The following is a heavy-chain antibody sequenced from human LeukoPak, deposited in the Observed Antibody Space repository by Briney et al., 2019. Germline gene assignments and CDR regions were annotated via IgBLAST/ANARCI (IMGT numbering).Heavy chain of an antibody. D-gene: IGHD2-2*01. J-gene: IGHJ4*02. Sequence: PGGSLRLSCAASGFTFSDYYMSWIRQAPGKGLEWVSSISSTSSYISYADSVRGRFTISRDNAKNSLYLQMNSLRAEDTAVYYCAREIVVVPAWGQGTLVTVSS. CDR1: GFTFSDYY. V-gene: IGHV3-11*06. CDR3: AREIVVVPA. CDR2: ISSTSSYI.